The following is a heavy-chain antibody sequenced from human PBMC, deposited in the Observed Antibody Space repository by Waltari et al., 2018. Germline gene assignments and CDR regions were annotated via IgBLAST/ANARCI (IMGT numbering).Heavy chain of an antibody. J-gene: IGHJ4*02. CDR1: GTTFSTFA. Sequence: QVLLVQSGAEVKKPGSSVKVSCKASGTTFSTFAFNWVLQAPGQGLEWVGGIIPVFGKANYAQRFQGRVTISADESTRTAYMELSNLRSEDTALYFCTRGPIQVLQFMQWPGNYCDYWGQGTLVTVSS. CDR2: IIPVFGKA. V-gene: IGHV1-69*01. D-gene: IGHD3-3*01. CDR3: TRGPIQVLQFMQWPGNYCDY.